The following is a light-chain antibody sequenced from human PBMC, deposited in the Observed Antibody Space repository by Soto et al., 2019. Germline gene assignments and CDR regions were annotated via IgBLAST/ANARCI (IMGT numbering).Light chain of an antibody. CDR2: DAS. CDR1: QEISNY. CDR3: QQYDHLPRT. J-gene: IGKJ1*01. Sequence: DLQMIQSPSSLSASVGDRVTITCQASQEISNYLNWYQQKPGKAPKLLIYDASNLERGVPSRFSGRGPGTDFTFTISSLQPEDFATYYCQQYDHLPRTFGRGTKVEIK. V-gene: IGKV1-33*01.